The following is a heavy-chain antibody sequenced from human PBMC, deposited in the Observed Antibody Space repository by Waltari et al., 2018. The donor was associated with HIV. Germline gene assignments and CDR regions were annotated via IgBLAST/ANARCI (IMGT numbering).Heavy chain of an antibody. V-gene: IGHV3-11*05. CDR3: ARDSYYYGSGSYYTSLGYYYYGMDV. D-gene: IGHD3-10*01. J-gene: IGHJ6*02. Sequence: QVQLVESGGGLVKPGGSLRLSCAASGFTFSDYYMSWIRQAPGKGLEWVSYISSSSSYNNYADSVKGRFTISRDNAKNSLYLQMNSLRAEDTAVYYCARDSYYYGSGSYYTSLGYYYYGMDVWGQGTTVTVSS. CDR2: ISSSSSYN. CDR1: GFTFSDYY.